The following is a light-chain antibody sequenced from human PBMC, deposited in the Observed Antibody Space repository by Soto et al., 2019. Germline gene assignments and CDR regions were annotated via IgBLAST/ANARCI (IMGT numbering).Light chain of an antibody. V-gene: IGKV3-15*01. CDR2: GAS. CDR1: QSVSSN. J-gene: IGKJ2*01. CDR3: QQYNNWPPT. Sequence: EIEMTQSPATLSVSPGERATLSCRASQSVSSNLAWYQQKPGQAPRLLIYGASTRATGIPARFSGSGSGTKFTLTISRLQSEDFVVYNCQQYNNWPPTFGQGTKLEIK.